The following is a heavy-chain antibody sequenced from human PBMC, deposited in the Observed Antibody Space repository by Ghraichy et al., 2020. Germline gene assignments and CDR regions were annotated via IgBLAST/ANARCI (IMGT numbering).Heavy chain of an antibody. CDR3: ARKNYDILTGIHD. V-gene: IGHV1-2*02. CDR1: GYTFTGYY. D-gene: IGHD3-9*01. CDR2: INPNSGGT. J-gene: IGHJ4*02. Sequence: ASVKVSCKASGYTFTGYYMHWVRQAPGQGLEWMGWINPNSGGTNYAQKFQGRVTMTRDTSISTAYMELSRLRSDDTAVYYCARKNYDILTGIHDWGQGTLVTVSS.